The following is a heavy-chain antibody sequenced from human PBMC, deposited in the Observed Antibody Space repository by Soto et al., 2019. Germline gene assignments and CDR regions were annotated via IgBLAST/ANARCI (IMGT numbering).Heavy chain of an antibody. D-gene: IGHD3-16*01. J-gene: IGHJ3*02. CDR1: GYTFTSYA. CDR2: INAGNGNT. CDR3: ARVVWPQHPTDHGCAFDI. V-gene: IGHV1-3*01. Sequence: ASVKVSCKASGYTFTSYAMHWVRQAPGQRLEWMGWINAGNGNTKYSQKFQGRVTITRDTSASTAYMELSSLRSEDTAVYYCARVVWPQHPTDHGCAFDIWGQGTMVTVSS.